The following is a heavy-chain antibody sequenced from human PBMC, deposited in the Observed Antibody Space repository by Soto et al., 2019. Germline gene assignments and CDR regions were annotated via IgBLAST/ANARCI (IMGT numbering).Heavy chain of an antibody. D-gene: IGHD3-10*01. J-gene: IGHJ5*02. Sequence: ASVQPSCTASGYTFTGYYMHWMRQAPGQGLEWMGWIDPNSGGTNYAQKFQGRVTMNRDTSISTAYMELSRLRSDDTAVYYCARSPWIGDSRSEKCWFDPWGRGTLVTVYS. CDR3: ARSPWIGDSRSEKCWFDP. CDR1: GYTFTGYY. CDR2: IDPNSGGT. V-gene: IGHV1-2*02.